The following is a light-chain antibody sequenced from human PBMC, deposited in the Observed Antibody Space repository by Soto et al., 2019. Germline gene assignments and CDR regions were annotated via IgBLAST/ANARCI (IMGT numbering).Light chain of an antibody. CDR3: QHRTSRYT. J-gene: IGKJ2*01. V-gene: IGKV3-11*01. CDR2: DTF. Sequence: EIVLTQSPATLSLSPGERATLSCTASQSVNSYLAWYQHRPGQSPRLLIYDTFNRANGVPARFIGSGSATDFTLTISSLEPQDFEVYYCQHRTSRYTFGQGTKVDIK. CDR1: QSVNSY.